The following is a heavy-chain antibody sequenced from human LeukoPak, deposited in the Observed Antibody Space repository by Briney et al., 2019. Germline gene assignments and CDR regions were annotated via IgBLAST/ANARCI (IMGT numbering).Heavy chain of an antibody. D-gene: IGHD2-2*02. Sequence: GGSLRLSCGGSGFTFSSHWMSWVRQSPGKGLEWVANIKHDGSEKYYVGSVKGRFTVSRDNAKNSLYLQMNSLRAEDTAVYYCVRDILYCSTSRCYTFDCWGQGTLVTVSS. CDR3: VRDILYCSTSRCYTFDC. CDR2: IKHDGSEK. CDR1: GFTFSSHW. J-gene: IGHJ4*02. V-gene: IGHV3-7*01.